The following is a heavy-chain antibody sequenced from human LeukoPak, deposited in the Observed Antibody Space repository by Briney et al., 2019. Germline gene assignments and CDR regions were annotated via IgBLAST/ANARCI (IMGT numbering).Heavy chain of an antibody. V-gene: IGHV1-69*06. CDR2: IIPIFGTA. J-gene: IGHJ6*04. CDR3: AELGITMIGGV. CDR1: GGTFSSYA. D-gene: IGHD3-10*02. Sequence: ASVKVSCKASGGTFSSYANSWVRQAPGQGLEWMGGIIPIFGTANYAQKFQGRVTITADKSTSTAYMELSSLRAEDTAVYYCAELGITMIGGVWGKGTTVTISS.